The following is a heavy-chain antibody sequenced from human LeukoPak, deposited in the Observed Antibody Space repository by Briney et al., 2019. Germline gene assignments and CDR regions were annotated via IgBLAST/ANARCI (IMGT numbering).Heavy chain of an antibody. CDR3: ARHSAVLLWFGELLYYFDY. Sequence: SETLSLTCTVSGGSISSYYWSWIRQPPGKGLEWIGYIYYSGSTNYNPSLKSRVTISVDTSKNQFSLKLSSVTAADTAVYYCARHSAVLLWFGELLYYFDYWGQGTLVTVSS. D-gene: IGHD3-10*01. CDR2: IYYSGST. CDR1: GGSISSYY. J-gene: IGHJ4*02. V-gene: IGHV4-59*08.